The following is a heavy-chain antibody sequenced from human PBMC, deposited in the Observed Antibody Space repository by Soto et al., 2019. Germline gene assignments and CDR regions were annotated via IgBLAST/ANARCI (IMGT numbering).Heavy chain of an antibody. CDR3: ARDITTTCCYGMDV. D-gene: IGHD3-22*01. J-gene: IGHJ6*02. V-gene: IGHV3-33*01. CDR1: GFTFSYYG. Sequence: QVQLVESGGGVVQPGGSLRLSCTASGFTFSYYGMHWVRQAPGKGLEWVAVIWYDGSERYYADSVKGRFTISRDNSKNTLFLQINSLRAEDTALYYCARDITTTCCYGMDVWGHGTTVIVSS. CDR2: IWYDGSER.